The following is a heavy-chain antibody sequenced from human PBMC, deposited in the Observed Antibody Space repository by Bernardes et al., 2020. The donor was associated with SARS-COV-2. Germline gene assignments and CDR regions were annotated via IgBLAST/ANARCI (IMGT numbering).Heavy chain of an antibody. CDR2: IGGSDGER. CDR1: GFTFSTNP. Sequence: GGSLRLSCAASGFTFSTNPMTWVRQPPGKGLEWVSSIGGSDGERHYADSVKGRFTISRDNFKNTLFLQMNSLTTEDTATYYCAKGGWGTVIDFWGRGTLITVSS. D-gene: IGHD4-17*01. CDR3: AKGGWGTVIDF. J-gene: IGHJ4*02. V-gene: IGHV3-23*01.